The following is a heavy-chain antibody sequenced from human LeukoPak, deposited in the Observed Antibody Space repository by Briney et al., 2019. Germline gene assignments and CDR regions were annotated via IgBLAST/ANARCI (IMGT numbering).Heavy chain of an antibody. CDR1: GYTFTSYG. CDR3: TRDSLYSSGLEFDY. D-gene: IGHD6-25*01. Sequence: GASVKVSCKASGYTFTSYGISWVRQAPGQGLEWMGWISAYNGNTNYAQKLQGRVTMTTDTSTSTAYMELRSLRSDDTAVYYCTRDSLYSSGLEFDYWGQGTLVTVSS. CDR2: ISAYNGNT. V-gene: IGHV1-18*01. J-gene: IGHJ4*02.